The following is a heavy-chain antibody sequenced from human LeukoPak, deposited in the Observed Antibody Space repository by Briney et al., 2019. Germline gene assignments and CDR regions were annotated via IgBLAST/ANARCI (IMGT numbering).Heavy chain of an antibody. V-gene: IGHV3-21*01. CDR3: ARDYAGKRAFDI. D-gene: IGHD1-1*01. Sequence: TGGSLRLSCAASGFTFSSYSMNWVRQAPGKGLEWVSSISSSSSYIYYADSVKGRFTISRDNAKNSLYLQMNSLRAEDTAVYYCARDYAGKRAFDIWGQGTMVTVSS. CDR2: ISSSSSYI. CDR1: GFTFSSYS. J-gene: IGHJ3*02.